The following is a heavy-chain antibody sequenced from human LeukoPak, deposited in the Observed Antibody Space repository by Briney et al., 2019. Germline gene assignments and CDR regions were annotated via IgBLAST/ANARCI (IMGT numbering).Heavy chain of an antibody. Sequence: SETLSLTCAVYGGSFSGYYWSWIRQPPGKGLEWIGEINHSGSTNYNPSLKSRVTISVDTSKNQFSPKLSSVTAADTAVYYCARERGCSGGSCPWYFDYWGQGTLVTVSS. CDR2: INHSGST. J-gene: IGHJ4*02. CDR1: GGSFSGYY. CDR3: ARERGCSGGSCPWYFDY. V-gene: IGHV4-34*01. D-gene: IGHD2-15*01.